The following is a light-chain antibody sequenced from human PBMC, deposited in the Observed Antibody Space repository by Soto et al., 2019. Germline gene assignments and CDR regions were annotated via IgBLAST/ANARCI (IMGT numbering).Light chain of an antibody. CDR3: QQYGTSLGFT. J-gene: IGKJ3*01. Sequence: EIVMTQSPATLSVSPGERVTLSCRASQSVTSNLAWYQQKPGQAPRLLIYGASTRATGIPARFSGSGSGTDFTLTISRLEPEDFAVYYCQQYGTSLGFTFGPGTKVDIK. V-gene: IGKV3-15*01. CDR1: QSVTSN. CDR2: GAS.